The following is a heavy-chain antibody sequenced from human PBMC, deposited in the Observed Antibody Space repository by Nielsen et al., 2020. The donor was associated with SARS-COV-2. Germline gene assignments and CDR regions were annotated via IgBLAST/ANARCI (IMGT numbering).Heavy chain of an antibody. D-gene: IGHD6-19*01. CDR2: TYYRSKWYN. CDR3: ARSAVAGPLRYYYGMDV. J-gene: IGHJ6*02. V-gene: IGHV6-1*01. Sequence: WIRQSPSRGLEWLGRTYYRSKWYNDYAVSVKSRITINPDTSKNQFSLKLSSVTAADTAVYYCARSAVAGPLRYYYGMDVWGQGTTVTVSS.